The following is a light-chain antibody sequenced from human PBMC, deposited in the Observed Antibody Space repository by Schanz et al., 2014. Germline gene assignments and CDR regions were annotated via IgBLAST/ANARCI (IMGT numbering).Light chain of an antibody. V-gene: IGKV3-20*01. CDR2: GTS. Sequence: DIVMTQSPVTLSVSPGERATLSCWASQSVSSNLAWYQQKPGQAPRLLIYGTSSRATGIPDRFSGSGSGTNFTLTINTLAPEDFAVYFCQHYSDPPWTFGQGTRVEMK. CDR3: QHYSDPPWT. J-gene: IGKJ1*01. CDR1: QSVSSN.